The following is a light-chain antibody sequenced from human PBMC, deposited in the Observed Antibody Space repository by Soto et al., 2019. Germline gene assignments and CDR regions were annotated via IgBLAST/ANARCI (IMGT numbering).Light chain of an antibody. CDR2: GAS. CDR1: QSVSSN. V-gene: IGKV3-15*01. Sequence: EIVMTQSPATLSVSPGERATLSCRASQSVSSNLAWYQQKPGQAPRRLIYGASTRATGNPARFSGSGSGTEFTLTINSLQSEDFAVYYCQQYNNWPPGTFGQGTKGEI. CDR3: QQYNNWPPGT. J-gene: IGKJ1*01.